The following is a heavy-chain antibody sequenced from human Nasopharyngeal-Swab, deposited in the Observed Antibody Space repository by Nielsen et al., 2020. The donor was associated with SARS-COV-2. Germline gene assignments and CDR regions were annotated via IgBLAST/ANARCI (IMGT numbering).Heavy chain of an antibody. CDR3: ARVRGYQLLNDAFDI. V-gene: IGHV3-74*01. J-gene: IGHJ3*02. CDR1: GFTFSGYW. Sequence: GESLKISCAASGFTFSGYWMHWVRQAPGKGLVWVSRINSDGSSTSYADSVKGRFTISRDNAKNTLYLQMNSLRAEDTAVYYCARVRGYQLLNDAFDIWGQGTMVTVSS. D-gene: IGHD2-2*01. CDR2: INSDGSST.